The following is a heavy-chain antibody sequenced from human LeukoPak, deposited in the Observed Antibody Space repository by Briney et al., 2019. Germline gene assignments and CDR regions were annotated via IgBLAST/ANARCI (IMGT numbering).Heavy chain of an antibody. J-gene: IGHJ4*02. CDR3: AKDRPDYTSGHFDY. D-gene: IGHD6-25*01. V-gene: IGHV3-23*01. CDR1: GFTFSTYA. Sequence: PGRSLRLSCAASGFTFSTYAMSWVRQAPGKGREWVSGISGSGSDTYYADSVKGRFTISRDNSKNTLHLQMNSLRAEDTAVYYCAKDRPDYTSGHFDYWGLGTLVTVSS. CDR2: ISGSGSDT.